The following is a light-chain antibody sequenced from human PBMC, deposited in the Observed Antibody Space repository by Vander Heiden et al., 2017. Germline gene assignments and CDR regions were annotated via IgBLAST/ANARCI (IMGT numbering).Light chain of an antibody. CDR1: QSLLHSNGYNY. V-gene: IGKV2-28*01. J-gene: IGKJ1*01. CDR2: LGS. Sequence: DLVMTQSPLSLPVTPGDPASISCRSSQSLLHSNGYNYLDWYLQKPGQSPQLLIYLGSNRASGVPDRFSGSGSGTDFTLKISRVEAEDVGVYYCMQALQTPTTFGQGTKVEIK. CDR3: MQALQTPTT.